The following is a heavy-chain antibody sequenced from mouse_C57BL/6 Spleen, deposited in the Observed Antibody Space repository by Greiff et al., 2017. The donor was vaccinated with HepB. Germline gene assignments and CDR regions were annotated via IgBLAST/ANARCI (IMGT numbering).Heavy chain of an antibody. CDR3: ARGGSSSGYVWCAY. J-gene: IGHJ3*01. CDR1: GYTFTDHT. Sequence: VQLQQSDAELVKPGASVKISCKVSGYTFTDHTIHWMKQRPEQGLEWIGYIYPRDGSTKYNEKFKGKATLTAHNSSSTAYMQLNSLTSADSAVYFCARGGSSSGYVWCAYWGQGTLVTVSA. CDR2: IYPRDGST. D-gene: IGHD3-2*02. V-gene: IGHV1-78*01.